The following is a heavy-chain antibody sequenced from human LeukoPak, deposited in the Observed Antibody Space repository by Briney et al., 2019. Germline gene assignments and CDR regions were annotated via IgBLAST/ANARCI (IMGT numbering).Heavy chain of an antibody. CDR1: GFTFSSYW. J-gene: IGHJ4*02. V-gene: IGHV3-7*03. Sequence: GGSLRLSCAASGFTFSSYWMSWVRQAPGKGLEWVANTKQDGSEKYYVDSVKGRFTISRDNAKNSLYLQMNSLRAEDTAVYYCARVGDGYTRGYFDYWGQGTLDTVSS. CDR3: ARVGDGYTRGYFDY. D-gene: IGHD5-24*01. CDR2: TKQDGSEK.